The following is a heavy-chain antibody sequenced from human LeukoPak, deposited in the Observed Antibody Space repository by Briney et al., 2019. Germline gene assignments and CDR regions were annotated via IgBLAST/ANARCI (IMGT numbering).Heavy chain of an antibody. CDR3: ASRGDPRSSGYYHATNYYGMDV. CDR2: INHSGST. D-gene: IGHD3-22*01. CDR1: GFTFSSYA. J-gene: IGHJ6*02. V-gene: IGHV4-34*01. Sequence: PGGSLRLSCAASGFTFSSYAMSWVRQPPGKGLEWIGEINHSGSTSYNPSLKSRVTISLDTSKNQFSLKLRSVTAADTAVYYCASRGDPRSSGYYHATNYYGMDVWGQGTTVTVSS.